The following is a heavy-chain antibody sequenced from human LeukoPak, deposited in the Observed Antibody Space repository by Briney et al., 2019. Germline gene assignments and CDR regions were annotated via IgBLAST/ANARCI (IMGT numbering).Heavy chain of an antibody. V-gene: IGHV4-38-2*02. CDR2: SYHRGST. Sequence: SETLSLTCTVSGYSISSGYYWGWIRQPPGKGLEWIGSSYHRGSTYYNPSLKSRVTISVDTSKNQFSLKLSSVTAADTAVYYCARVGGWYRSFDYWGQGTLVTVSS. J-gene: IGHJ4*02. D-gene: IGHD6-19*01. CDR1: GYSISSGYY. CDR3: ARVGGWYRSFDY.